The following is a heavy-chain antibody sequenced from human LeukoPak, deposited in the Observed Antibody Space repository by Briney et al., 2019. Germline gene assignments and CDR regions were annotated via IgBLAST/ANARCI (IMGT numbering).Heavy chain of an antibody. CDR3: ARQNSWDYDSSLKN. CDR1: GGSISSYY. Sequence: PPETLSLTCTVSGGSISSYYWSWIRQPAGKGLEWIGRIYTSGSTNYNPSLKSRVTMSVDTSKNQFSLKLSSVTAAVTAVYYCARQNSWDYDSSLKNWGQGTLVTVSS. D-gene: IGHD3-22*01. V-gene: IGHV4-4*07. CDR2: IYTSGST. J-gene: IGHJ4*02.